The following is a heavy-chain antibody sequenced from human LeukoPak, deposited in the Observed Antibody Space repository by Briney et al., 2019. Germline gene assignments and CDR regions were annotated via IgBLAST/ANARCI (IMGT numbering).Heavy chain of an antibody. D-gene: IGHD5-24*01. CDR3: AKSDGDGYNYVYYFDY. V-gene: IGHV3-74*01. CDR1: GFTFSSYW. CDR2: INTDGSST. J-gene: IGHJ4*02. Sequence: GGSLRLSCAASGFTFSSYWMHWVRQAPGKGLVWVSRINTDGSSTSYADSVKGRFTISRDNAKNTLYLQMNSLRAEDTAVYYCAKSDGDGYNYVYYFDYWGQGTLVTVSS.